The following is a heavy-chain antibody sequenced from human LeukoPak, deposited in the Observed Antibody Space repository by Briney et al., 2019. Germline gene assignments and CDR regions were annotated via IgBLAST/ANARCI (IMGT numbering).Heavy chain of an antibody. CDR1: GYTFTSYG. CDR3: ATPNWGSRYYYYYGMDV. Sequence: GASVKVSCKASGYTFTSYGISWVRQAPGKGLEWMGGFDPEDGETIYAQKFQGRVTMTEDTSTDTAYMELSSLRSEDTAVYYCATPNWGSRYYYYYGMDVWGQGTTVTVSS. V-gene: IGHV1-24*01. CDR2: FDPEDGET. J-gene: IGHJ6*02. D-gene: IGHD7-27*01.